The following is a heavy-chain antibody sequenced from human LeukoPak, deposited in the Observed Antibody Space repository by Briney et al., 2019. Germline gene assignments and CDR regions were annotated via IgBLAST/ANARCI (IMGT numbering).Heavy chain of an antibody. D-gene: IGHD3-22*01. V-gene: IGHV4-4*07. CDR2: IYTSGST. CDR3: ARDPYYYDSSGYNWFDP. CDR1: GGSISSYY. Sequence: SETLSLTCTVSGGSISSYYWSWIRQPAGKGLEWIGRIYTSGSTNYNPSLKSRVTMSVDTSKNQSSLKLSSVTAADTAVYYCARDPYYYDSSGYNWFDPWGQGTLVTVSS. J-gene: IGHJ5*02.